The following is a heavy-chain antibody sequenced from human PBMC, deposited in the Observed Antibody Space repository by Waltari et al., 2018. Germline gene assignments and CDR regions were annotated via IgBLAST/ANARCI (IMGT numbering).Heavy chain of an antibody. V-gene: IGHV3-53*01. D-gene: IGHD6-13*01. J-gene: IGHJ4*02. CDR1: GFTVSSNY. Sequence: EVQLVESGGGLIQPGGSLRLSCAASGFTVSSNYMRWVRQAPGKGLEWVSVIYSGGSTYYADSVKGRFTISRDNSKNTLYLQMNSLRAEDTAVYYCAREFRGTAAAGYFDYWGQGTLVTVSS. CDR3: AREFRGTAAAGYFDY. CDR2: IYSGGST.